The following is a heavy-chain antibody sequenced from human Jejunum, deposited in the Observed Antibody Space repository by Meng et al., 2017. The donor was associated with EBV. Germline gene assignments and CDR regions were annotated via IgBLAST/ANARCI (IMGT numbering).Heavy chain of an antibody. CDR2: IYYSGST. D-gene: IGHD3-22*01. Sequence: RLSPPGAGPGLVKPSETLSLPRIVSGGSISSSSHYWGWIRQPPGKGLEWIGSIYYSGSTYYNPSLKSRVTISVDTSKNQFSLKLSSVTAADTAVYYCARTYYYDSSGYAPFDYWGQGTLVTVSS. V-gene: IGHV4-39*06. J-gene: IGHJ4*02. CDR3: ARTYYYDSSGYAPFDY. CDR1: GGSISSSSHY.